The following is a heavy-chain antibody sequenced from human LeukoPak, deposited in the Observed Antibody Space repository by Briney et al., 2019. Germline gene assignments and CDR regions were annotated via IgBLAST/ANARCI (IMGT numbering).Heavy chain of an antibody. J-gene: IGHJ3*02. V-gene: IGHV3-48*01. CDR1: GFTFSSYS. CDR2: ISSSSSTI. Sequence: GGSLRLSCAASGFTFSSYSMNWVRQAPGKGLEWVSYISSSSSTIYYADSVKGRFTISRDNAKNSLYLHMNSLRAEDTAVYYCARAREAFDIWGQGTMVTVSS. CDR3: ARAREAFDI.